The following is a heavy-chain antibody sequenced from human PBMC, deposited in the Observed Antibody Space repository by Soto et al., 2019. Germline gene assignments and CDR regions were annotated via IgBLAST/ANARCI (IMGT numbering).Heavy chain of an antibody. Sequence: PSETLSLTCTVSGGSISSYYWSWIRQPPGKGLEWIGYIYYSGSTNYNPSLKSRVTISVDTSKNQFSLKLSSVTAADTAVYYCARAGPIAAAGRSWFDPWGQGTLVTVSS. CDR3: ARAGPIAAAGRSWFDP. D-gene: IGHD6-13*01. V-gene: IGHV4-59*01. J-gene: IGHJ5*02. CDR2: IYYSGST. CDR1: GGSISSYY.